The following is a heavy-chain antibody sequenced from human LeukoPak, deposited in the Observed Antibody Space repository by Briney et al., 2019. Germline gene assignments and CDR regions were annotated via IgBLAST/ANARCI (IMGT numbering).Heavy chain of an antibody. CDR1: GGSISSYY. CDR2: IYYSGSA. CDR3: ARALRPHDAFDI. D-gene: IGHD6-25*01. Sequence: SETLSLTCTVSGGSISSYYWSWIRQPPGKGLKWIGYIYYSGSANYNPSLKSRVTISVDTSKNQFSLKLSSVTAADTAVYYCARALRPHDAFDIWGQGTMVTVSS. J-gene: IGHJ3*02. V-gene: IGHV4-59*01.